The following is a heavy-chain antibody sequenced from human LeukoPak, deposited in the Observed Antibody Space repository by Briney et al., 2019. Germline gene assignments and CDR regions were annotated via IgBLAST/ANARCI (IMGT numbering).Heavy chain of an antibody. J-gene: IGHJ4*02. D-gene: IGHD2-2*01. V-gene: IGHV1-69*13. Sequence: GTSVKVSCKASGGTFSSYAISWVRQAPGQGLEWMGGIIPIFGTANYAQKFQGRVTITADESTSTAYMELSSLRSEDTAVYYCARAGRRGDCSSTSCPNYSVDYWGQGTLVTVSS. CDR2: IIPIFGTA. CDR1: GGTFSSYA. CDR3: ARAGRRGDCSSTSCPNYSVDY.